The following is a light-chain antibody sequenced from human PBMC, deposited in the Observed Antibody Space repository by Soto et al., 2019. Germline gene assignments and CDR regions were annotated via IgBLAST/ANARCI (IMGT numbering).Light chain of an antibody. Sequence: EIVLTQSPGTLSLSQGERATLSCRAIQNVSTNYLAWHQQNPGQGPRLPIYGAINRATGIPARFSGSGSGTDFTLTISSLEPEDFAVYYCQQRNIWPPVTFGQGTRLEI. CDR2: GAI. J-gene: IGKJ5*01. CDR3: QQRNIWPPVT. CDR1: QNVSTNY. V-gene: IGKV3-11*01.